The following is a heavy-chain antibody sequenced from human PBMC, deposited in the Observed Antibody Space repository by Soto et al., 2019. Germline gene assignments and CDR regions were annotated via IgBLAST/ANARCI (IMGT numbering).Heavy chain of an antibody. CDR3: ARRTECSGARCSFDY. CDR2: IYPGDSDT. Sequence: PGESLKISCKGSGYSFTSYWIGWVRQMPGKGLEWMGIIYPGDSDTRYSPSFQGQVTMSADKSITTAYLQWSSLKASDTAMYYCARRTECSGARCSFDYWGQGTLVTVAS. V-gene: IGHV5-51*01. D-gene: IGHD2-15*01. J-gene: IGHJ4*02. CDR1: GYSFTSYW.